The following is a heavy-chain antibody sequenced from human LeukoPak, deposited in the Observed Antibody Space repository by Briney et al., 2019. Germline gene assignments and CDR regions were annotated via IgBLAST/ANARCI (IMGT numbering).Heavy chain of an antibody. V-gene: IGHV1-2*02. J-gene: IGHJ4*02. CDR2: ISPESGGQ. Sequence: ASVKVSCKASGYTFTGYYIHWVRQAPGQGLEWMGWISPESGGQDSAQKFQGRLTMTSDTSITTVYMELSGLRYDDTAVYFCARDEDDYWGRGALVTVSS. CDR3: ARDEDDY. CDR1: GYTFTGYY.